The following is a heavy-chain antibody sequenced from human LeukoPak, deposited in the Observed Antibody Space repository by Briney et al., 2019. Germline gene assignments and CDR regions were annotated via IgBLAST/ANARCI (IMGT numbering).Heavy chain of an antibody. Sequence: GGSLRLSCAASGFTFSSYGMHWVRQAPGKGLEWVAFIRYDGSNKYYADSVKGRFTISRDNSKNTLYLQMNSLRAEDTAVYYCAKGLVDTAMVNPYYFDYWGQGTLVTVSS. CDR1: GFTFSSYG. CDR2: IRYDGSNK. D-gene: IGHD5-18*01. V-gene: IGHV3-30*02. J-gene: IGHJ4*02. CDR3: AKGLVDTAMVNPYYFDY.